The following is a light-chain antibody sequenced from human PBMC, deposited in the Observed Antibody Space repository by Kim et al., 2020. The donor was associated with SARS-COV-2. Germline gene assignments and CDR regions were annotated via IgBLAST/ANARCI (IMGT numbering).Light chain of an antibody. J-gene: IGKJ4*01. V-gene: IGKV1-5*03. CDR1: QTSNSW. Sequence: AAVGDRGTMTRRGRQTSNSWMGWYQKKAGKAPQLINYTASTVQNGVPSRFSGSKAGTEFTLTISSLQPDDFATYYCQHYNGYPLTFGGGTKVDIK. CDR2: TAS. CDR3: QHYNGYPLT.